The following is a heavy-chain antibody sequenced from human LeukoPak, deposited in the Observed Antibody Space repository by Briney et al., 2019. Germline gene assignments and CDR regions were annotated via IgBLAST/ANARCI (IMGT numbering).Heavy chain of an antibody. CDR3: ARVVVFGVVSSDYYCYYMDV. CDR1: GGSISGYY. CDR2: TSGST. D-gene: IGHD3-3*01. J-gene: IGHJ6*03. Sequence: SGTLSLTCTVSGGSISGYYWSWIRQPAGKGLEWIGRTSGSTNYNPSLKSRVIMSVDTSKNQFSLEVSSVTAADTAVYYCARVVVFGVVSSDYYCYYMDVWGKGTTVTVSS. V-gene: IGHV4-4*07.